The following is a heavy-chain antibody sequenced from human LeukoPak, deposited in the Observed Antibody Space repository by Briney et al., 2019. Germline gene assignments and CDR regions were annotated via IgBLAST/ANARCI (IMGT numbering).Heavy chain of an antibody. CDR1: GFTFSSNG. D-gene: IGHD3-10*01. V-gene: IGHV3-30*02. Sequence: GGSLTLSCAAYGFTFSSNGMHWVRQAPGKGWEWVAFIRYDGSNNYYADSVKGRFTISRDNSKNTLYLQMNSLRAEDTAVYYCAKDDTLGTMVRGVIGYWGQGTLVAVSS. J-gene: IGHJ4*02. CDR2: IRYDGSNN. CDR3: AKDDTLGTMVRGVIGY.